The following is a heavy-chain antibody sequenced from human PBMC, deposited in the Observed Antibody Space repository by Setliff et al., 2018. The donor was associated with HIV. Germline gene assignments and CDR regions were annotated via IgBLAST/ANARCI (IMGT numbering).Heavy chain of an antibody. CDR1: GGSISKYF. Sequence: PSETLSLTCTVSGGSISKYFWSWIRQSAEKGLEWIGRIYSSGSTNQNPSLKSRVSMSVDTSKSQFSLNLSSATAADTAVYYCARSLDYSGSGSYYVGWFDLWGQGIPVTVS. V-gene: IGHV4-4*07. J-gene: IGHJ5*02. CDR2: IYSSGST. D-gene: IGHD3-10*01. CDR3: ARSLDYSGSGSYYVGWFDL.